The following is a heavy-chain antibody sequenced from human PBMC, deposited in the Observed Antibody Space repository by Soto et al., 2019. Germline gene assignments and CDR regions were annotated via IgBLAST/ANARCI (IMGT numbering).Heavy chain of an antibody. CDR2: IYWDEDK. V-gene: IGHV2-5*02. D-gene: IGHD3-3*01. CDR1: GFSLTTSGVG. J-gene: IGHJ4*02. Sequence: QITLNESGPTVVRPTETLTLTCRFSGFSLTTSGVGVGWIRQSPGKAPEWLALIYWDEDKRYSASLKSRLTITKDPSKNQVVLTVSDLDPTDTATYYCAHRVLRTVFGLVTTTAIYFDFWGQGTPVAVSS. CDR3: AHRVLRTVFGLVTTTAIYFDF.